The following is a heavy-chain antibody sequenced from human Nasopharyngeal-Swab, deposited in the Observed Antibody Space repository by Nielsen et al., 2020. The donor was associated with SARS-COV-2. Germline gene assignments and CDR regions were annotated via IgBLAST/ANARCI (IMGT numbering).Heavy chain of an antibody. CDR3: VRRDSRSSGVDL. D-gene: IGHD6-6*01. CDR1: GYSFSTSW. Sequence: GESLKISCQGSGYSFSTSWIGWVRQMPGKGPEWIGIINPSDSDSRYSPSFEGHVTISADRSTSTTYLQWSSLKASDSAIYYCVRRDSRSSGVDLWGQGTRVTVSS. CDR2: INPSDSDS. J-gene: IGHJ5*02. V-gene: IGHV5-51*01.